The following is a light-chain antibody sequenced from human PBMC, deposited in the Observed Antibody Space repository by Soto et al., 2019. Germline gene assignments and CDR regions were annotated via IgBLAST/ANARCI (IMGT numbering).Light chain of an antibody. CDR2: GAS. Sequence: ETVMTQSPVTLSVSPGDSATLSCRASQSVNSNLAWYQQKRGQAPRVLIYGASTRATGIPDRFSARGSGTEFTLTISSLQSEDFAVYYCQQYNDWPRTFGQGTKVEIK. CDR1: QSVNSN. V-gene: IGKV3-15*01. J-gene: IGKJ1*01. CDR3: QQYNDWPRT.